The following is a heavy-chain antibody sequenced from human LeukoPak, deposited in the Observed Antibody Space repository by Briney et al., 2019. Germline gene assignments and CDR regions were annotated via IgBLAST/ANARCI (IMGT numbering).Heavy chain of an antibody. Sequence: AAVKVSCKASGYTFTVFYMHWVRQAPGQGLEWMGWINPNSGGTNYAQKFQGRVTMTRDTSISTVNMELSRLRSDDTAVYYCARSKVYPNDYWGQGTLVTVSS. CDR2: INPNSGGT. CDR3: ARSKVYPNDY. D-gene: IGHD1-14*01. CDR1: GYTFTVFY. V-gene: IGHV1-2*02. J-gene: IGHJ4*02.